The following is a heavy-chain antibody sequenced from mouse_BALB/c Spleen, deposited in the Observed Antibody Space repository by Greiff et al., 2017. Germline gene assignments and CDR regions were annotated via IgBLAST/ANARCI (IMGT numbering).Heavy chain of an antibody. V-gene: IGHV7-3*02. CDR3: ASGNHHY. CDR2: IRNKANGYTT. J-gene: IGHJ2*01. CDR1: GFTFTDYY. Sequence: EVMLVESGGGLVQPGGSLRLSCATSGFTFTDYYMSWVRQPPGKALEWLGFIRNKANGYTTEYSASVKGRFTISRDNSQSILYLQMNTLRAEDSATYYCASGNHHYWGQGTTLTVSS.